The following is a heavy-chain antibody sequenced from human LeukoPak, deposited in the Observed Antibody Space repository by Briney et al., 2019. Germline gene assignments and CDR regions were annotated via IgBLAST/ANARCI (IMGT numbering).Heavy chain of an antibody. J-gene: IGHJ4*02. CDR1: GFRFDDYG. D-gene: IGHD3-10*01. Sequence: GGSLRLSCAASGFRFDDYGMSWVRHVPGKGLVWVSRINRDGSITKYADSVKGRFTVSRDNAKNTLNLQMNSLRAEDTAVYYCARDKKSGESSEIDYWGQGTLVTVSS. CDR3: ARDKKSGESSEIDY. V-gene: IGHV3-74*03. CDR2: INRDGSIT.